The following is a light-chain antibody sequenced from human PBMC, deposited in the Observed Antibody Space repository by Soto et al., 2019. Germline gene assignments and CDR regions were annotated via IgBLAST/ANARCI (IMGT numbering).Light chain of an antibody. Sequence: IQMTQSPSTLSASVGDRVTITCRACQTIINWLAWYQQKPGKAPKLLIYKASTLEGEDPSRFSGSGSETEFTLTINSLQPDDSATYYCQQYHTYWWTFGQGTKV. CDR3: QQYHTYWWT. CDR2: KAS. J-gene: IGKJ1*01. CDR1: QTIINW. V-gene: IGKV1-5*03.